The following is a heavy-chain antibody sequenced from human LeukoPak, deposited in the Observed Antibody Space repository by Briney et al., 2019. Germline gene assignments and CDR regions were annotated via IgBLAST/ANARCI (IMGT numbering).Heavy chain of an antibody. V-gene: IGHV3-7*01. CDR2: MKGDGSVK. CDR3: ARWDAYCSCGTCYFGDFAFDI. CDR1: GFTFSIYW. D-gene: IGHD2-15*01. Sequence: PGGSLRLSCAAAGFTFSIYWMSWVRQAPGKGLEWVASMKGDGSVKHFLDSVEGRFTISRDNAKNSLYLQMNSLRAEDTAVYYCARWDAYCSCGTCYFGDFAFDIWGQGTMVTVSS. J-gene: IGHJ3*02.